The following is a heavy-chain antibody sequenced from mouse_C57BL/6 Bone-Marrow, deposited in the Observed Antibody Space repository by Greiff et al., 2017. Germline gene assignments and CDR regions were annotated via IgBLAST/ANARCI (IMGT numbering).Heavy chain of an antibody. V-gene: IGHV5-15*01. Sequence: EVQGVESGGGLVQPGGSLKLSCAASGFTFSDYGMAWVRQAPRKGPEWVAFISNLAYSIYYADTVTGRFTISRENAKNTLYLEMSSLRSEDTAMYYCARNPVTGWYFDVWGTGTTVTVSS. CDR2: ISNLAYSI. CDR3: ARNPVTGWYFDV. D-gene: IGHD2-2*01. J-gene: IGHJ1*03. CDR1: GFTFSDYG.